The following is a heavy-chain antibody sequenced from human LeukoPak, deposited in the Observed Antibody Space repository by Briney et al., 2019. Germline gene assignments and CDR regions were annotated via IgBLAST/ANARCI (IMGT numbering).Heavy chain of an antibody. Sequence: GGSLRLSCAASGFTFSDYAMHWVRQAPGKGLEWVAVMSHDGLNKFFPDSVKGRFTISRHNSKNTLYLQMNSLRAEDTAVYYCARPPMYCTSTSCFFDYWGQGTLVTVSS. V-gene: IGHV3-30*04. J-gene: IGHJ4*02. D-gene: IGHD2-2*01. CDR2: MSHDGLNK. CDR1: GFTFSDYA. CDR3: ARPPMYCTSTSCFFDY.